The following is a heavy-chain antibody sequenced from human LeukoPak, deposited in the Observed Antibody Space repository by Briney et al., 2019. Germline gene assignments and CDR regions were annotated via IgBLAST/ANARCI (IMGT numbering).Heavy chain of an antibody. V-gene: IGHV3-30-3*01. D-gene: IGHD6-13*01. J-gene: IGHJ4*02. CDR3: ARGQRTSWYTNFDY. CDR1: GFTFSSYA. Sequence: SLSLSCAASGFTFSSYAMHWVRQAPGKGLEWVAVISYDGSNKYYADSVKGRFTISRDNSKNTLYLQMNSLRAEDTAVYYCARGQRTSWYTNFDYWGQGTLVTVSS. CDR2: ISYDGSNK.